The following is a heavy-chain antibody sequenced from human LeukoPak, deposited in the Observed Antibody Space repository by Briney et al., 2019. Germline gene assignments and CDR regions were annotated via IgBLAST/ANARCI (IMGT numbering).Heavy chain of an antibody. CDR2: ISYDGSNK. Sequence: GRSLRLSCAASGFTFSSYGMHWVRQAPGKGLEWVAVISYDGSNKCYADSVEGRFTISRDNSKNTLYLQMNSLRAEDTAVYYCAKDMAYSSSLAEDYWGQGTLVTVSS. CDR1: GFTFSSYG. CDR3: AKDMAYSSSLAEDY. D-gene: IGHD6-6*01. V-gene: IGHV3-30*18. J-gene: IGHJ4*02.